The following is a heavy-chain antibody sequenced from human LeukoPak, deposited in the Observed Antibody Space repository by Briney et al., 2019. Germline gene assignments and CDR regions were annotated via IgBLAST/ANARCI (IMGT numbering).Heavy chain of an antibody. D-gene: IGHD6-13*01. V-gene: IGHV3-48*04. CDR1: GFTFSSYS. Sequence: GGSLRLSCAASGFTFSSYSMNWVRQAPGKGLEWVSYISSSSSTIYYADSVKGRFTISRDNAKNSLYLQMNSLRAEDTAVYYCAKAPKRSSWYWFDYWGQGTLVTVSS. CDR3: AKAPKRSSWYWFDY. J-gene: IGHJ4*02. CDR2: ISSSSSTI.